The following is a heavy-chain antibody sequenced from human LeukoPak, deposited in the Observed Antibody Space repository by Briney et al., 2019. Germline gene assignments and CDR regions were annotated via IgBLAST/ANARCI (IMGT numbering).Heavy chain of an antibody. CDR1: GFTFDDYA. V-gene: IGHV3-9*01. D-gene: IGHD6-13*01. CDR3: AKVLSSSWYGGFDY. J-gene: IGHJ4*02. Sequence: GGSLRLSCAASGFTFDDYAMHWVRQAPGKGLEWVSGISWNSGSIGYADSVKGRFTISRDNAKNPLYLQMNSLRAEDTALYYCAKVLSSSWYGGFDYWGQGTLVTVSS. CDR2: ISWNSGSI.